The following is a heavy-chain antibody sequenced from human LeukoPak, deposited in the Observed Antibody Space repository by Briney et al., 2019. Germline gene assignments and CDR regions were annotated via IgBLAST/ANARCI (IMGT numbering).Heavy chain of an antibody. Sequence: PSETLSLTCTVSGGSISSYYWSWIRQPPGKGLEWIGYIYYSGSTNYNPSLKSRVTISVDTSKNQFSLKLSSVTAADTAVYYCAREGVYCSSTNCYTLDPWGQGTLVTVSS. V-gene: IGHV4-59*01. D-gene: IGHD2-2*02. J-gene: IGHJ5*02. CDR3: AREGVYCSSTNCYTLDP. CDR2: IYYSGST. CDR1: GGSISSYY.